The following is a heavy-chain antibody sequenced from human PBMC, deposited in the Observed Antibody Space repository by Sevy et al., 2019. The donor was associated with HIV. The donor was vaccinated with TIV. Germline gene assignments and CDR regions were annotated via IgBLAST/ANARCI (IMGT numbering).Heavy chain of an antibody. CDR1: GFTFSVYD. Sequence: GGSLRLSCAASGFTFSVYDMGWVRQAPGKGLQWVSGISGSATGGRTSYADSVKGRFTISRDNSKNTLYLQMNSLRGEDTAVYYCAKPAFHGARSSYAFDMWGQRTMVTVSS. J-gene: IGHJ3*02. D-gene: IGHD3-10*01. V-gene: IGHV3-23*01. CDR3: AKPAFHGARSSYAFDM. CDR2: ISGSATGGRT.